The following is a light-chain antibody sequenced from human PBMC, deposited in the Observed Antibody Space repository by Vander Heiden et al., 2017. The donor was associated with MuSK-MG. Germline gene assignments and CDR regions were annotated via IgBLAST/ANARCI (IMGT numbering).Light chain of an antibody. Sequence: IQMPQSPSPLSASVGDGITITCRASQGISNWVAWYQQQPGKAPRLLIERTSTLESGVPTRCAGRGSGTEFTLTSTSLQPVDFATYFCQQYSRYPWTFGQGTKVEI. CDR2: RTS. CDR1: QGISNW. J-gene: IGKJ1*01. V-gene: IGKV1-5*03. CDR3: QQYSRYPWT.